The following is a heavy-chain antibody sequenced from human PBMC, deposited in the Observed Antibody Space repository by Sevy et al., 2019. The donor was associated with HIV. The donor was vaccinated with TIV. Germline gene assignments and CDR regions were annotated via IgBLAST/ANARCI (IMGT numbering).Heavy chain of an antibody. CDR1: GYTFTSYD. J-gene: IGHJ6*02. V-gene: IGHV1-8*01. Sequence: ASVKVSCEAFGYTFTSYDINWVRQAPGQGLEWMGWMSPNTGATGFAQKFQGRDTLTRNKSITTAYMELSSLTYEDTAVYYCARGGNGDFWSYEYYYYGMDVWGQGTTVTDSS. CDR3: ARGGNGDFWSYEYYYYGMDV. D-gene: IGHD3-3*01. CDR2: MSPNTGAT.